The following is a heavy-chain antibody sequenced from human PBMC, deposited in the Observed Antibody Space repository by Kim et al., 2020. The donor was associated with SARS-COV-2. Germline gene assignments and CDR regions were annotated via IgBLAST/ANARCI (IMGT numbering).Heavy chain of an antibody. CDR3: VRGKRDREVRVNPFYYYYYMDV. CDR2: ITHTGTS. J-gene: IGHJ6*03. D-gene: IGHD2-2*01. Sequence: SETLSLTCAVYGGSFSDNYWNWVRQRPGTGLEWIGEITHTGTSTSNPSLKSRVTLSVDPYKSQFSLYLRSVTAADTAVYYCVRGKRDREVRVNPFYYYYYMDVWGKGTTVTVSS. CDR1: GGSFSDNY. V-gene: IGHV4-34*01.